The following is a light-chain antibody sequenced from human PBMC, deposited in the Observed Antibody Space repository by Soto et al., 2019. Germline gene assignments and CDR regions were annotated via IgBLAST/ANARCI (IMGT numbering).Light chain of an antibody. J-gene: IGKJ1*01. CDR3: QQYGSSLWT. CDR2: GAS. CDR1: QSVSSSY. Sequence: EIVLTQSPGTLSLSPGERATLSCRASQSVSSSYLAWYQQKPGQAPRLLIYGASSRATGIPDRFSGSGSGTDFTLTISRLEPEDFAVYYGQQYGSSLWTFCQGAKVEIK. V-gene: IGKV3-20*01.